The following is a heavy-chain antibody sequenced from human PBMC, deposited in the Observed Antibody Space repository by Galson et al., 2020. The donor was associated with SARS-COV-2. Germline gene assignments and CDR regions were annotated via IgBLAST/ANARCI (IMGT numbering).Heavy chain of an antibody. CDR2: IIPIIGTA. CDR1: AGTFSSYA. D-gene: IGHD4-17*01. CDR3: ARGGWTTVTTFYDWFDP. J-gene: IGHJ5*02. V-gene: IGHV1-69*13. Sequence: SVKVTCKASAGTFSSYAISWVRQAPGPGLEWMGGIIPIIGTANYAQKFQGRVTITADESPSTAYMELSSRRSEDTAVYYCARGGWTTVTTFYDWFDPWGQGTLVTGSS.